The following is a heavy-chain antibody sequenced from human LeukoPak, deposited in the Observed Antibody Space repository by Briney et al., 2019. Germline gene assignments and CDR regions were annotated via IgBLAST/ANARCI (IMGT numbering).Heavy chain of an antibody. V-gene: IGHV3-33*05. D-gene: IGHD7-27*01. CDR3: TRDRLGWFDA. J-gene: IGHJ5*02. CDR2: LVYDERS. Sequence: GRTLRLSCAASGFPFSSYGMHWVRQAPGKGLEWVARLVYDERSDYANSVKGRFSISRDNAKNTLYLQMNDLGAEDTAMYYCTRDRLGWFDAWGQGAQVTVSS. CDR1: GFPFSSYG.